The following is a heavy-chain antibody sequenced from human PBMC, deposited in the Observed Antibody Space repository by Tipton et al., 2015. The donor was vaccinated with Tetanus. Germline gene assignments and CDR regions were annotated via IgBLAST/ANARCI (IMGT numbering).Heavy chain of an antibody. CDR2: MYYSGTT. Sequence: TLSLTCNVSGASMSSSSYYWDWIRQPPGKGLQWIGYMYYSGTTHYNPSLKSRVTISIDRSKNQLSLKLTSVTAADTAVYYCARATSTGPAYNWFDPWGQGTLVTVSS. V-gene: IGHV4-61*05. J-gene: IGHJ5*02. CDR3: ARATSTGPAYNWFDP. D-gene: IGHD2-8*02. CDR1: GASMSSSSYY.